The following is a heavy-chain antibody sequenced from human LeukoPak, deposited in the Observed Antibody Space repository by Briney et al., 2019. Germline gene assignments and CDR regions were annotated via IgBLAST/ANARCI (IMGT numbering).Heavy chain of an antibody. CDR2: ISGSGGST. CDR1: GFTFSSYS. CDR3: AKGLNWNYDYDMDV. V-gene: IGHV3-23*01. J-gene: IGHJ6*02. Sequence: PGGSLRLSCAASGFTFSSYSMSWVRQAPGKGLEWVSVISGSGGSTYHADSVKGRFTISRDNSKNTLYLQMNSLRAEDTAVYYCAKGLNWNYDYDMDVWGRGTTVTVSS. D-gene: IGHD3/OR15-3a*01.